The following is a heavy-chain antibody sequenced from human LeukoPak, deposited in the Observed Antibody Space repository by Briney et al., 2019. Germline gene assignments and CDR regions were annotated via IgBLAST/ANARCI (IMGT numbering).Heavy chain of an antibody. D-gene: IGHD1-14*01. Sequence: GRSLRLSCAASGFTFSSYGMHWVRQAPGKGLEWVAVIWYDGSNKYYADSVKGRFTIYRDNSKNTLYLQMNSLRAEDTAVYYCAKRTGVGYVDYWGQGTLVTVSS. V-gene: IGHV3-33*06. CDR3: AKRTGVGYVDY. J-gene: IGHJ4*02. CDR1: GFTFSSYG. CDR2: IWYDGSNK.